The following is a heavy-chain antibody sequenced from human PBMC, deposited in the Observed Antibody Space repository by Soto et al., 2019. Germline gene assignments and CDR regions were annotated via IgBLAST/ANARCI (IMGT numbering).Heavy chain of an antibody. CDR1: GFTFSSYA. D-gene: IGHD1-26*01. Sequence: EVQLLESGGGLVQPGGSPRLSCAASGFTFSSYAMSWVRQAPGKGLEWVSAISGSGGSTYYADSVKGRFTISRDNSKNTLYLQMNSLRAEDTAVYYCATNSGSYFYFDYWGQGTLVTVSS. CDR3: ATNSGSYFYFDY. CDR2: ISGSGGST. V-gene: IGHV3-23*01. J-gene: IGHJ4*02.